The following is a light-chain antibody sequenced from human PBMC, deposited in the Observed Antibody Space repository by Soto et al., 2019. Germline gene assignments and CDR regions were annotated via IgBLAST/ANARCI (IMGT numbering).Light chain of an antibody. CDR1: SSDVGGYNY. J-gene: IGLJ1*01. Sequence: QSALTQPASVSGSPGQSITISCTGTSSDVGGYNYVSWYQQHPSKAPKLMIYDVSSRPSGVSNRFSGSKSGNTASLTISGLQAEDEADYYCSSYTSSTTGYVFGTGTKLTVL. CDR3: SSYTSSTTGYV. V-gene: IGLV2-14*01. CDR2: DVS.